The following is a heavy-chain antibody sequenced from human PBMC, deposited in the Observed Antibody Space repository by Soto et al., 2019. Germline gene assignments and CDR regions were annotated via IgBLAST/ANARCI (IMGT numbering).Heavy chain of an antibody. CDR2: IRGKTNSYAI. CDR1: GFTFSDSA. D-gene: IGHD6-19*01. V-gene: IGHV3-73*02. J-gene: IGHJ4*02. Sequence: EVQLVESGGGLVQPGGSLKVSCAASGFTFSDSAMHWVRQASGKGLEWVGRIRGKTNSYAITYAASLKGRFTISRDDSKSTTYLQMNSLKAEDTAVYYCTSAAVASYWGQGTLVTVSS. CDR3: TSAAVASY.